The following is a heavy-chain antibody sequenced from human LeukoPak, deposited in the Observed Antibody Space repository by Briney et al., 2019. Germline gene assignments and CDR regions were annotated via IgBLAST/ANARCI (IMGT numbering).Heavy chain of an antibody. J-gene: IGHJ4*02. CDR1: GFTFSSYG. V-gene: IGHV3-33*01. CDR3: ARDEAERSGFLDY. CDR2: IWYDGSNK. D-gene: IGHD3-22*01. Sequence: GRSLRLSCAASGFTFSSYGMHWVRQAPGKGLEWVAVIWYDGSNKYYADSVKGRFTISRDNSKNTLYLRMNSLRAEDTAVYYCARDEAERSGFLDYWGQGTLVTVSS.